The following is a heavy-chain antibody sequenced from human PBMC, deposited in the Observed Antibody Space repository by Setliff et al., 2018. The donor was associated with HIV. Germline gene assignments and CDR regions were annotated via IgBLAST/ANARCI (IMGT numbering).Heavy chain of an antibody. CDR3: ARRVPPIPSGDLDY. J-gene: IGHJ4*02. CDR2: ISAYNGDT. V-gene: IGHV1-18*01. Sequence: ASVKVSCKASGYTFSSYGISWVRQAPGQGLEWVGWISAYNGDTKYAQKFQGRVTMTRDTSISTAFMDLSRLRSDDTAVYYCARRVPPIPSGDLDYWGQGTLVTV. CDR1: GYTFSSYG. D-gene: IGHD4-17*01.